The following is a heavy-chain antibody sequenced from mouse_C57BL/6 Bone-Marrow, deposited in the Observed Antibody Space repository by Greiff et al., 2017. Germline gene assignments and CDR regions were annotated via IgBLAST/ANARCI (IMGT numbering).Heavy chain of an antibody. J-gene: IGHJ4*01. CDR3: ASERLGSLYAMDY. Sequence: QVQLQQPGAELVMPGASVTLSCKASGYTFTSYWMHWVKQRPGQGLEWIGEIDPSDSYTNYNQKFKGKSTLTVDKSSNTAYMQLSSLTSEDSAVYYCASERLGSLYAMDYWGQGTSVTVSA. V-gene: IGHV1-69*01. D-gene: IGHD6-1*01. CDR2: IDPSDSYT. CDR1: GYTFTSYW.